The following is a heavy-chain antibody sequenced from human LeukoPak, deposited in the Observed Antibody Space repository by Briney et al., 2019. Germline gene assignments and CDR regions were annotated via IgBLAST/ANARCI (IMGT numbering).Heavy chain of an antibody. Sequence: SGPTLVKPTQTPTLTCTFSGFSLSTSGVGVGWIRQPPGKALEWLSLIYWDDDKRYSPSLKSRLTIIKDTSKNQVVLTMTNMDPVDTATYYCAHSMRVVTANDAFDIWGQGTMVTVSS. J-gene: IGHJ3*02. CDR1: GFSLSTSGVG. D-gene: IGHD2-21*02. CDR3: AHSMRVVTANDAFDI. CDR2: IYWDDDK. V-gene: IGHV2-5*02.